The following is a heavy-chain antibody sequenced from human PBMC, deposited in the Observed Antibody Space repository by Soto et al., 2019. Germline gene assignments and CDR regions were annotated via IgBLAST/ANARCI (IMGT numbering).Heavy chain of an antibody. CDR2: ILYDGTKK. CDR1: GFTFSSYG. Sequence: GGSLRLSCAASGFTFSSYGMHWVRQAPGKGLEWVAVILYDGTKKYYADSMKGRFTISRDNSKNTLYLQMNSLRAEDTAVYYCAKDRGALRWSEEHYYFDYWGQGTLVTVSS. D-gene: IGHD4-17*01. J-gene: IGHJ4*02. CDR3: AKDRGALRWSEEHYYFDY. V-gene: IGHV3-30*18.